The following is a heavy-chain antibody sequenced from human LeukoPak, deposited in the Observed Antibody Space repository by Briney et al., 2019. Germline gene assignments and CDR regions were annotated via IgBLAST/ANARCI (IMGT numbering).Heavy chain of an antibody. CDR1: GGSISSGTYY. Sequence: SETLSLTCTVSGGSISSGTYYWGWIRQPPGKGLEWIGSIYFSGSTYYNPSLKSRVTISLDTSKNQFSLKLSSVTDADTAVYFCVRDSFGSGTYYNANYFEKWGQGTLVTVSS. V-gene: IGHV4-39*07. D-gene: IGHD3-10*01. J-gene: IGHJ4*02. CDR2: IYFSGST. CDR3: VRDSFGSGTYYNANYFEK.